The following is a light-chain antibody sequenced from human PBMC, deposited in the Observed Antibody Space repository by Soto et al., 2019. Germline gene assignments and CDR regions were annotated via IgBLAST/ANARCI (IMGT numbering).Light chain of an antibody. Sequence: QSALTQPASVSGSPGQSITIPCTGSSSDIGSYDYVCWHQQKPGKAPKVMIFEVTKRPSGVSDRFSGSKSGNTASLTISGLQAEDEADYYCSSYTSTSTVYVFGSGTKLT. CDR2: EVT. J-gene: IGLJ1*01. CDR1: SSDIGSYDY. V-gene: IGLV2-14*01. CDR3: SSYTSTSTVYV.